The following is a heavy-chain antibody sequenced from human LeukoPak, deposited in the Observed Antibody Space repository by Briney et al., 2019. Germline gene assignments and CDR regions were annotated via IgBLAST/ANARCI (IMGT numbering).Heavy chain of an antibody. V-gene: IGHV4-39*01. J-gene: IGHJ5*02. Sequence: SETLSLTCTVSSGSISTSNYYWGWIRQPPGKGLEYIGIIYYTGSTYYNPSLKSRVTISVDTSNNQFSLKLSSVTAADTAVYYCARSNYDILTGYHYNWFDPWGQGTLVTVSS. CDR1: SGSISTSNYY. D-gene: IGHD3-9*01. CDR3: ARSNYDILTGYHYNWFDP. CDR2: IYYTGST.